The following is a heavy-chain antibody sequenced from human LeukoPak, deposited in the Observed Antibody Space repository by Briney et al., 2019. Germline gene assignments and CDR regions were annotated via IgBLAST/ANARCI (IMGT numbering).Heavy chain of an antibody. CDR1: GFTVSGNY. CDR2: IYSGGST. J-gene: IGHJ5*02. CDR3: ARDSLGMGWFDP. Sequence: GGPLRLSCAASGFTVSGNYMSWVRQAPGKGLEWVSVIYSGGSTYYADSVKGRFTISRDNSKNTLYLQMNSLRAEDTAVYYCARDSLGMGWFDPWGQGTLVTVSS. V-gene: IGHV3-53*01. D-gene: IGHD7-27*01.